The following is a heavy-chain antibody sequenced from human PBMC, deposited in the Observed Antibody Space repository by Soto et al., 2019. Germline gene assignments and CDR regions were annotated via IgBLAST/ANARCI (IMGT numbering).Heavy chain of an antibody. CDR1: GFTFSSYA. Sequence: PGGSLRLSCAASGFTFSSYAMSWVRQAPGKGLEWVSAISGSGGSTYYADSVKGXXTISRDNSKNTLYLQMNSLRAEDTAVYYCAKDLLRRSWSPFDYWGQGTLVTVSS. CDR3: AKDLLRRSWSPFDY. V-gene: IGHV3-23*01. D-gene: IGHD6-13*01. J-gene: IGHJ4*02. CDR2: ISGSGGST.